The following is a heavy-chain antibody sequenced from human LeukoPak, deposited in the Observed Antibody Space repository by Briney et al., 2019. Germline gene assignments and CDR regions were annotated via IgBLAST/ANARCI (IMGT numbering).Heavy chain of an antibody. V-gene: IGHV4-34*01. Sequence: PSETLSLTCAVYGGSFSGYYWSWIRQPPGKGLEWIGEINHSGSTNYNPSLKSRVTISVDTSKNQFSLKLSSVTAAETAVYYCARGPYDFWSGYCCFDYWGQGTLVTVSS. D-gene: IGHD3-3*01. CDR2: INHSGST. J-gene: IGHJ4*02. CDR1: GGSFSGYY. CDR3: ARGPYDFWSGYCCFDY.